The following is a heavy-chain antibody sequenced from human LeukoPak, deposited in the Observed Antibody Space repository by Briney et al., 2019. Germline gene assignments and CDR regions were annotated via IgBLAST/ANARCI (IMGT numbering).Heavy chain of an antibody. Sequence: GGSLRLSCAASGFTFSDYAMHWVRQAPGKELEYVSAISSNGGSIHYANSVKGRFTISRDNSKNTLYLQMDSLRAEDMAVYYCAREFWEHRHYYYYYMDVWGKGTTVTVSS. V-gene: IGHV3-64*01. CDR2: ISSNGGSI. CDR1: GFTFSDYA. J-gene: IGHJ6*03. D-gene: IGHD1/OR15-1a*01. CDR3: AREFWEHRHYYYYYMDV.